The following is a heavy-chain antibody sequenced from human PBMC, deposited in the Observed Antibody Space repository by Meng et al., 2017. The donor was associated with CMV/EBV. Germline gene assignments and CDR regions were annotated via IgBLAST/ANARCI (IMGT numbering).Heavy chain of an antibody. D-gene: IGHD1-26*01. CDR3: AKDSWEIYDYFDY. CDR1: GFTFSSYA. Sequence: GESLKISCGASGFTFSSYAMSWVRQAPGKGLEWVSAISGSGGTTYYADSVKGRFTISRDNSKNTLYLRMNSLRAEDTALYYCAKDSWEIYDYFDYWGQGTLVTVSS. J-gene: IGHJ4*02. V-gene: IGHV3-23*01. CDR2: ISGSGGTT.